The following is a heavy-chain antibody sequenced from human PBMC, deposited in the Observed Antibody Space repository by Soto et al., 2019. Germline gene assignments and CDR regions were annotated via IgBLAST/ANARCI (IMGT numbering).Heavy chain of an antibody. J-gene: IGHJ4*02. Sequence: QLQLQESGPGLVKPSETLSLSCTVSGGSISSRIYYWGWIRKPPGKGLEWIGTMHYSGRAYYSLSLKSRVTISVDTSKNQFSLKLSSVTAADTAVYYCARSLTGRLRDYWGQGTLVTVSS. CDR1: GGSISSRIYY. D-gene: IGHD4-17*01. V-gene: IGHV4-39*01. CDR3: ARSLTGRLRDY. CDR2: MHYSGRA.